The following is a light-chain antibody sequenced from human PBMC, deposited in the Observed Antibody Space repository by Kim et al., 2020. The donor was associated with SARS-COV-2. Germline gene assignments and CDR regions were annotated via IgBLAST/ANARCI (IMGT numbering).Light chain of an antibody. CDR1: TANIGAGYD. Sequence: QRVTISCTGSTANIGAGYDVHWYQQLPGTAPKLLTHGNSNRPSGVPDRFSGSKSGTSASLAITGLQAEDEADYYCQSYDSSLRGSVFGGGTQLTVL. CDR2: GNS. V-gene: IGLV1-40*01. CDR3: QSYDSSLRGSV. J-gene: IGLJ3*02.